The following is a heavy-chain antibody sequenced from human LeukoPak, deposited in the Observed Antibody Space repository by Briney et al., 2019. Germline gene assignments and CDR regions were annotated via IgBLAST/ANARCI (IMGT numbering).Heavy chain of an antibody. CDR1: GFTFDDYA. CDR3: AKGKSYYYDSSGYYLVY. CDR2: ISWNSGSI. J-gene: IGHJ4*02. Sequence: GRSLRLSCAASGFTFDDYAMHWVRQAPGKGLEWVPGISWNSGSIGYADSVKGRFTISRDNAKNSLYLQMNSLRAEDTALYYCAKGKSYYYDSSGYYLVYWGQGTLVTVSS. D-gene: IGHD3-22*01. V-gene: IGHV3-9*01.